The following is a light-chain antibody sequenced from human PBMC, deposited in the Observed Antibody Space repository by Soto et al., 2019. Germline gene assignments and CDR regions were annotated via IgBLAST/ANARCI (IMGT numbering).Light chain of an antibody. J-gene: IGKJ2*01. CDR1: QSLLHSNGYNY. CDR2: LGS. V-gene: IGKV2-28*01. CDR3: VQALQTPRYT. Sequence: DIVMTQSPLSLPVTPGEPASISCRSSQSLLHSNGYNYLDWYLQKPGQSPQLLIYLGSNRASGVPDRFGGSGSCTDFTLKISRVEAEDVGVYYCVQALQTPRYTFGQGTKLEIK.